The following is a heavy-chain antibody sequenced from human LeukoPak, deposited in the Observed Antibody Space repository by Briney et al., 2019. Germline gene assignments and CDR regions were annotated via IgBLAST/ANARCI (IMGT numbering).Heavy chain of an antibody. V-gene: IGHV1-2*02. CDR2: INPNSGGT. D-gene: IGHD3-3*01. J-gene: IGHJ6*02. Sequence: ASVKVSCKASGYTFTGYYMHWVRQAPGQGLEWMGWINPNSGGTNYAQKFQGRVTMTRDTSISTAYMELSRLRSDVTAVYYCARGEAYYDFWSGRNYGMDVWGQGTTVTVSS. CDR1: GYTFTGYY. CDR3: ARGEAYYDFWSGRNYGMDV.